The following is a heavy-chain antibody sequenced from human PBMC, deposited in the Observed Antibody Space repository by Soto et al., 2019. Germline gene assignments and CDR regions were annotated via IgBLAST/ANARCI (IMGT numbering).Heavy chain of an antibody. V-gene: IGHV1-18*01. CDR2: ISAYNGNT. CDR3: ARDHCSITSCPDYYFDY. J-gene: IGHJ4*02. CDR1: GYTFTSYG. Sequence: QVQLVQSGAEVKKPGASVKVSCKASGYTFTSYGIIWVRQAPGQGLEWMGWISAYNGNTNYAQKLQGRVTMTTDTSTSAAYMELMSLRSDDTSVYYCARDHCSITSCPDYYFDYWGQGTLVTVSS. D-gene: IGHD2-2*01.